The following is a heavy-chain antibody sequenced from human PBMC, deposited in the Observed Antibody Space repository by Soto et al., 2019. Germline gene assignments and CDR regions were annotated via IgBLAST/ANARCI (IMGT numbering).Heavy chain of an antibody. Sequence: QVQLQESGPGLVKPSETLSLTCSVSGGSVSSGGYYWSWIRQPPGKGLEWIGCISYSGSTDYNPSLKSRVTMSLDKSKNQFSLKLNSVTAADTAVDFCAIAGSYRYFDYWGQGTLVTVSS. CDR3: AIAGSYRYFDY. V-gene: IGHV4-61*08. CDR2: ISYSGST. D-gene: IGHD3-10*01. J-gene: IGHJ4*02. CDR1: GGSVSSGGYY.